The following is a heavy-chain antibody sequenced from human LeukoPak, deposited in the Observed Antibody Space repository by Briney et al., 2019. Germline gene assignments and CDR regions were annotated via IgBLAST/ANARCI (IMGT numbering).Heavy chain of an antibody. CDR1: GYTFTGYY. J-gene: IGHJ4*02. CDR3: ARCLTVRFLEWLLGY. Sequence: ASVKVSCKASGYTFTGYYMHWVRQAPGQGLEWMGWINPNSGGTNYAQKFQGRVTMTRDTSISTAYMELSRLRSDDTAVYYCARCLTVRFLEWLLGYWGQGTLVTVSS. D-gene: IGHD3-3*01. CDR2: INPNSGGT. V-gene: IGHV1-2*02.